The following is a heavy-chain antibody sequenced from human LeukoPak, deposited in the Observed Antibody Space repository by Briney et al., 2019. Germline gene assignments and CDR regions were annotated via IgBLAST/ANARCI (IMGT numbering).Heavy chain of an antibody. CDR1: GGSISSYY. CDR3: ARGGWNKFDY. Sequence: ETLSLTCTVSGGSISSYYWSWIRQPPGKGLEWIGFIFYSGTTNYNPSLKSRVTISVDTSKNQFSLKLSSVTAADTAVYYCARGGWNKFDYWGQGTLVTVSS. V-gene: IGHV4-59*01. D-gene: IGHD3-22*01. J-gene: IGHJ4*02. CDR2: IFYSGTT.